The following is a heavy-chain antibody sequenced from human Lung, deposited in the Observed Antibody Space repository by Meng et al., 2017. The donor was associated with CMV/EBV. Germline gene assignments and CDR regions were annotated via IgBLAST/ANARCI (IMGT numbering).Heavy chain of an antibody. D-gene: IGHD1-26*01. V-gene: IGHV4-34*01. CDR2: IYHSGST. Sequence: SETLSLTCAVYGGSISGYFWSWIRQPAGKGLEWIGDIYHSGSTNYNPSLKSRVTISVDTSKNQFFLKLSSVTAADTAVYYCARGTVTSRGIVPPFAIKRDYGMDVWGQGTTVTVSS. CDR1: GGSISGYF. CDR3: ARGTVTSRGIVPPFAIKRDYGMDV. J-gene: IGHJ6*02.